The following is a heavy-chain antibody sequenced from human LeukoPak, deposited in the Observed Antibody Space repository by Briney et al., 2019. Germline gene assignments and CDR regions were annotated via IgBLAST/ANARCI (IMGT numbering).Heavy chain of an antibody. CDR2: INSDGSWT. CDR1: GSYW. Sequence: GGSLRLSCAASGSYWMHWVRQAPGKGLVWVSHINSDGSWTSYADSVKGRFTISKDNAKNTVYLQMNSLRAEDTAVYYCAKTRPLDSSSWSHGDYWGQGTLVTVSS. D-gene: IGHD6-13*01. V-gene: IGHV3-74*01. J-gene: IGHJ4*02. CDR3: AKTRPLDSSSWSHGDY.